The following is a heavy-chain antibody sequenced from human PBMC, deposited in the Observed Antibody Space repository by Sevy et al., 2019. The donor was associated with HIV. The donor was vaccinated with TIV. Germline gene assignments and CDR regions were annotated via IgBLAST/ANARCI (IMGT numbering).Heavy chain of an antibody. CDR3: ARSGGYNKYDY. CDR2: INSDGSST. D-gene: IGHD2-15*01. Sequence: GGSLRLSCAASGFTFSGYWMYWVRQAPGKGLVWVSLINSDGSSTNYADSVKGRFTISRDNAKNTLYLQMNSLRAEDTAVYYCARSGGYNKYDYWGQGTLVTVSS. V-gene: IGHV3-74*01. J-gene: IGHJ4*02. CDR1: GFTFSGYW.